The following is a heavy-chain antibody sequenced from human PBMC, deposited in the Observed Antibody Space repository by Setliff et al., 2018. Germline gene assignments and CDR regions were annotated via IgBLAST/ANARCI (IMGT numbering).Heavy chain of an antibody. Sequence: ASVKVSCKASGYTFTTYAMSWMRQAPGQGLEWMGIINPRAGTTSYAQKLQGRVTMTRDTSTNTVYMELSILRSEDTAVYYFARGGSPDCSTAGCRYGDYVYWVQGTQVTVSS. CDR2: INPRAGTT. D-gene: IGHD2-2*01. V-gene: IGHV1-46*03. J-gene: IGHJ4*02. CDR1: GYTFTTYA. CDR3: ARGGSPDCSTAGCRYGDYVY.